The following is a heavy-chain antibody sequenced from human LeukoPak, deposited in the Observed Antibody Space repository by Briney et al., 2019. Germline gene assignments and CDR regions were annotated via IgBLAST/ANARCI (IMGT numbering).Heavy chain of an antibody. J-gene: IGHJ4*02. V-gene: IGHV3-53*05. D-gene: IGHD1-26*01. CDR3: VKDVWELLPSY. CDR2: IYSGGST. Sequence: GGSLRLSCAASGFTVSSNYMSWVRQAPGKGLEWVSVIYSGGSTNYADSVKGRFTISRDNSKNTLYLQMNGLRGDDTAVYYCVKDVWELLPSYWGQGTLVTVSS. CDR1: GFTVSSNY.